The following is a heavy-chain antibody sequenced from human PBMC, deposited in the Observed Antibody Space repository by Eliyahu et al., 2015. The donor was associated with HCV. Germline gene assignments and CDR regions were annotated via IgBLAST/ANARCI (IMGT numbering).Heavy chain of an antibody. CDR1: GFSFNMYN. V-gene: IGHV3-21*01. CDR2: ISPSSSYI. J-gene: IGHJ4*02. Sequence: EVQLVESGGGPVKPGGSLRLSCAASGFSFNMYNMNWVRQAPGKGLEWVSSISPSSSYIFYADSVKGRFTISRDNAKNSLYLQMNTLRVEDTAVYYCARGEERATSRNYFDYWGQGTLVTGSS. D-gene: IGHD2-2*01. CDR3: ARGEERATSRNYFDY.